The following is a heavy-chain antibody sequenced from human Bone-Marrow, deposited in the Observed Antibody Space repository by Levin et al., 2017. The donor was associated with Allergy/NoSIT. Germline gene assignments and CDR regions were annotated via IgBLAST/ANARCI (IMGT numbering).Heavy chain of an antibody. Sequence: GGSLRLSCAASGFTLSSYSVTWVRQAPGKGLEWVSSIGISSGYIHYADSVKGRCTVSRDNARNSVFLQINSLRVEDTAVYYCARETGTTTMFGEVDVWGKGTTVTVSS. CDR1: GFTLSSYS. CDR3: ARETGTTTMFGEVDV. CDR2: IGISSGYI. V-gene: IGHV3-21*01. D-gene: IGHD3-3*01. J-gene: IGHJ6*04.